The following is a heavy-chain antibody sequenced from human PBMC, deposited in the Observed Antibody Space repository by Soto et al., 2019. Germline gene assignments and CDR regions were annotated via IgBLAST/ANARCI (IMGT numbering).Heavy chain of an antibody. V-gene: IGHV1-18*01. CDR1: GYTFTSYG. CDR2: ISAHNDNT. CDR3: ARGRYGDY. D-gene: IGHD1-1*01. J-gene: IGHJ4*02. Sequence: QVHLVQSGAEVKKPGASVKVSCKCSGYTFTSYGIIWVRQAPGQGLEWMGWISAHNDNTDYAQKLQGRVTVTRDTYTSTAYMELRSLRSDDTAVYYCARGRYGDYWGQGALVTVSS.